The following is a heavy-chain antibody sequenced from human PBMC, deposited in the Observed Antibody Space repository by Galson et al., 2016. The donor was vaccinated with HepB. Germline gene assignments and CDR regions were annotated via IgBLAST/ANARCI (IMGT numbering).Heavy chain of an antibody. Sequence: SVKVSCKASGYSFTTSYMHWVRQAPGQGLEWMGMINPNGGRTRYPQKFQGRVTMTRDTSTSTVYMDLNSLRSEDTAVYYCAMGNSGWPAYWGQGTLVTVSS. D-gene: IGHD6-19*01. CDR1: GYSFTTSY. V-gene: IGHV1-46*01. CDR3: AMGNSGWPAY. J-gene: IGHJ4*02. CDR2: INPNGGRT.